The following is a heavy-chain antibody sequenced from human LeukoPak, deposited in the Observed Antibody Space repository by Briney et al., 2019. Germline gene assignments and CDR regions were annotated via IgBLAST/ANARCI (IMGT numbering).Heavy chain of an antibody. J-gene: IGHJ4*02. D-gene: IGHD3-3*01. CDR2: IRYDGSNK. CDR3: ARGDYDFWSGPTHYDY. CDR1: GFTFSSYG. V-gene: IGHV3-30*02. Sequence: GGSLRLSCAASGFTFSSYGMHWVRQAPGKGLEWVAFIRYDGSNKYYADSVKGRFTISRDNAKNTLYLQMNSLRAEDTAVYYCARGDYDFWSGPTHYDYWGQGILVTVSS.